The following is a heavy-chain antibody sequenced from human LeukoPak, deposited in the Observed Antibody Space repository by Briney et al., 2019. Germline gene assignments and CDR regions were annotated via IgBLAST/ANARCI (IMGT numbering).Heavy chain of an antibody. J-gene: IGHJ4*02. V-gene: IGHV3-9*01. D-gene: IGHD3-10*01. CDR2: ISWNSGDI. Sequence: GGSLRLSCAASGFTFEDYAMHWVRQAPGKGLEWVSGISWNSGDIGYADPVKGRFTVSRDNAKNSLFLQMNGLRPDDTALYYCAKGVVRRALYFDYWGQGTLVTVSS. CDR1: GFTFEDYA. CDR3: AKGVVRRALYFDY.